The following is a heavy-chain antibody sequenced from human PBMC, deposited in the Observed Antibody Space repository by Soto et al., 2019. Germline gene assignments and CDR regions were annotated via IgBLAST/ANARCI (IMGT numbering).Heavy chain of an antibody. CDR1: GGSISSYY. J-gene: IGHJ4*02. Sequence: SETLSLTCTVSGGSISSYYWSWIRQPPGKGLEWIGYIYYSGSTNYNPSLKSRVTISVGTSKNQFSLKLSSVTAADTAVYYCAGIKGYYGSGSYYYFDYWGQGTLVTVSS. CDR2: IYYSGST. CDR3: AGIKGYYGSGSYYYFDY. V-gene: IGHV4-59*01. D-gene: IGHD3-10*01.